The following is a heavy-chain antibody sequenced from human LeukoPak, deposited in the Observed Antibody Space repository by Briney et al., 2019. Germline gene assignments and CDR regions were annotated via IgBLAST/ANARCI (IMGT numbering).Heavy chain of an antibody. V-gene: IGHV3-53*01. J-gene: IGHJ6*03. Sequence: GGSLRLSCAASGFTVSSNYMSWVRQAPGKGLEWVSVIYSGGSTYYADSVKGRFTISRDNSKNTLNLQMNSLRAEDTAVYYCARARGYSYGSYYYHMDVWGEGTTATVSS. D-gene: IGHD5-18*01. CDR3: ARARGYSYGSYYYHMDV. CDR1: GFTVSSNY. CDR2: IYSGGST.